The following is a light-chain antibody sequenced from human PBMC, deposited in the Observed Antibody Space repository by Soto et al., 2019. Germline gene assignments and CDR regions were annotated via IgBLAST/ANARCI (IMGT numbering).Light chain of an antibody. CDR1: SSDVGSYNL. Sequence: QSVLTQPASVSGSPGQSITLSCTGTSSDVGSYNLVSWYQQHPGKAPKLMIYEGSKRPSGVSNRFSGSKSGNTASLTISGLRAEEEADYYCCSFAGSNTFVFGTGTKVTVL. CDR3: CSFAGSNTFV. V-gene: IGLV2-23*03. CDR2: EGS. J-gene: IGLJ1*01.